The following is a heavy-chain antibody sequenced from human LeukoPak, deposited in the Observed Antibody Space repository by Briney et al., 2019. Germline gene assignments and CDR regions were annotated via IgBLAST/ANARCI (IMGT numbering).Heavy chain of an antibody. J-gene: IGHJ6*03. Sequence: PSETLSLTCTVSGGSISSYYWSWIRQPAGKGLDWIGRIYTSGSTNYNPSLKSRVTMSVDTSKNQFSLKLSSVTAADTAVYYCARERYCSSTSCPGPYYYYMDVWGKGTTVTVSS. CDR3: ARERYCSSTSCPGPYYYYMDV. V-gene: IGHV4-4*07. D-gene: IGHD2-2*01. CDR1: GGSISSYY. CDR2: IYTSGST.